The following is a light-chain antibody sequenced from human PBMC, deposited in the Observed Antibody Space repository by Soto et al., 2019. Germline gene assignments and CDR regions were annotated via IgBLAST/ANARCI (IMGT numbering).Light chain of an antibody. CDR2: TVS. J-gene: IGKJ1*01. V-gene: IGKV2-24*01. Sequence: DIVMTQTPLSSPVTLGQPASISCRSSQSLVDSAGNTHLSWLQQRPGQPPRLLIYTVSSRFSGVPDRVSGSGAGTDFTLHISRVEAEDVGLYYCMQTAQFPRTFGQGTKVEI. CDR1: QSLVDSAGNTH. CDR3: MQTAQFPRT.